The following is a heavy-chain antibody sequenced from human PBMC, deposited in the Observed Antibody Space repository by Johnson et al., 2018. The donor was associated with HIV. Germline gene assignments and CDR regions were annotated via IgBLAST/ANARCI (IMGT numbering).Heavy chain of an antibody. Sequence: VQLVESGGGVVQPGGSLRLSCAASEFTFSNYWMHWVRRGLGKGLVWVSRINSDGSSTSYADSVKGRFTISRDNAKNTLYLQMNSLRAEDTAVYYCVRDDYAFHIWGQGTMVTVSS. D-gene: IGHD2-21*02. CDR2: INSDGSST. V-gene: IGHV3-74*01. CDR3: VRDDYAFHI. CDR1: EFTFSNYW. J-gene: IGHJ3*02.